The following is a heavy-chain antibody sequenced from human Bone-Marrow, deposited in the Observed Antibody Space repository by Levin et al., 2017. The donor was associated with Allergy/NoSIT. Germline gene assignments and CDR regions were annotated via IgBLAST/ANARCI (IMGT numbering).Heavy chain of an antibody. J-gene: IGHJ5*02. CDR3: AREVGAVAGMAVGWFDP. V-gene: IGHV4-59*01. CDR1: GGSIRSDF. Sequence: SETLSLTCTVSGGSIRSDFWSWIRQAPGKGLEWIGYIYYSGSTSYNPSLKNRVTMSVDTSKNQFSLRLRPVTVADTALYYCAREVGAVAGMAVGWFDPWGQGTPVTVSS. CDR2: IYYSGST. D-gene: IGHD6-19*01.